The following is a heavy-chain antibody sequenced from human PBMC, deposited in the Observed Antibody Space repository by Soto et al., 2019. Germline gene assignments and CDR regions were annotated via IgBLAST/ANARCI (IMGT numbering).Heavy chain of an antibody. V-gene: IGHV1-3*01. CDR1: GYTFTSYA. J-gene: IGHJ3*02. CDR3: ARDGCEPRIVHREYSERGEAFDI. Sequence: ASVKVSCKASGYTFTSYAMHWVRQAPGQRLEWMGWINAGNGNTKYSQKFQGRLTITRDTSASTAYMELSSLRSEDTAVYYCARDGCEPRIVHREYSERGEAFDIWGQGTMVTVSS. D-gene: IGHD2-8*01. CDR2: INAGNGNT.